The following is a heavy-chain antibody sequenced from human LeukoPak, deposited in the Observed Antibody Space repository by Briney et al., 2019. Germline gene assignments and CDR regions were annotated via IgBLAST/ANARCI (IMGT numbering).Heavy chain of an antibody. Sequence: ASVKVSCKASGYSFNDYYMHWVRQAPGQGLEWMGWINPNSGGANYAQNFQGRVTMTRDTSISTAYMELSRLRSDDTAVYYCARDPVVGGTLHYFDYWDQGTLVTVSS. D-gene: IGHD2-2*01. CDR3: ARDPVVGGTLHYFDY. J-gene: IGHJ4*02. CDR1: GYSFNDYY. CDR2: INPNSGGA. V-gene: IGHV1-2*02.